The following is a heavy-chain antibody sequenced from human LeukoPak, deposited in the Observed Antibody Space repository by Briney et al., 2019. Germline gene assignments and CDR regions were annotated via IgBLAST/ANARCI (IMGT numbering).Heavy chain of an antibody. J-gene: IGHJ5*02. CDR1: GFTFSSYS. V-gene: IGHV3-21*01. Sequence: GGSLRLSCAASGFTFSSYSMNWVRQAPGKGLEWVSSISSSSSYIYYADSVKGRFTISRDNAKNSLYLQMNSLRAEDTAVYYCARDPGKAAAGGDNWFDPWGQGILVTVSS. CDR2: ISSSSSYI. D-gene: IGHD6-13*01. CDR3: ARDPGKAAAGGDNWFDP.